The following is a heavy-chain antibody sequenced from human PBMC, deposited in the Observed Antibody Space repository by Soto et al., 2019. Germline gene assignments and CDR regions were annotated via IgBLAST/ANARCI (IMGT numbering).Heavy chain of an antibody. D-gene: IGHD2-15*01. V-gene: IGHV3-48*03. CDR3: ARESCSGGRCYAAFDL. Sequence: EEQLVESGGGLVHPGGSRRLSCAASGFIFNDYEMDWLRQAPWKGLEWVADGNSGGNTGCPVVYADPVRGRFTISRDDAGSSLHRRIDSLRVEDSPVYYCARESCSGGRCYAAFDLWGRGTMVTVSS. CDR2: GNSGGNTGCPV. CDR1: GFIFNDYE. J-gene: IGHJ3*01.